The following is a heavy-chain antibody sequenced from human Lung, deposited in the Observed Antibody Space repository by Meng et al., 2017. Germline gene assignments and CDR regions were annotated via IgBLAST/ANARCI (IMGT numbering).Heavy chain of an antibody. D-gene: IGHD2-2*02. CDR3: AHTRYCSRSSCYTFDY. J-gene: IGHJ4*02. V-gene: IGHV2-5*02. CDR1: GFSLSTSGVG. Sequence: QITLKESGPTLVKPTQTLTLTCTFPGFSLSTSGVGVGWIRQPPGKALEWLALNYWDDDKRYSPSLKSRVTITKDTSKNQVVLTMTNMDSVDTGTYYCAHTRYCSRSSCYTFDYWGQGILVTVSS. CDR2: NYWDDDK.